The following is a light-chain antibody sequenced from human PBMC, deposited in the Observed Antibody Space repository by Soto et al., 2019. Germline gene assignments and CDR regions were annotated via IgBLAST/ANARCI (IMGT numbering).Light chain of an antibody. CDR3: SPYAGSTTPRV. J-gene: IGLJ2*01. Sequence: QSVLTQPPSASGSPGQSVTISCTGTSSDVGAYNYVCWYQQNPGKAPKLIISEVTKRPSGVPDRFSGSKSGDTASLTVTGLHAEAEADYSCSPYAGSTTPRVFGGGTNLTVL. V-gene: IGLV2-8*01. CDR2: EVT. CDR1: SSDVGAYNY.